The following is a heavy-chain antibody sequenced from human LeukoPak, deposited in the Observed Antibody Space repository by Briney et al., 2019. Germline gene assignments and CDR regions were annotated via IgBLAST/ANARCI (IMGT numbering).Heavy chain of an antibody. D-gene: IGHD6-19*01. CDR2: ISYDGSNK. Sequence: PGGSLRLSCAASGFTFSSYGMHWVRQAPGKGLEWVAVISYDGSNKYYADSVKGRFTISRDNSKNTLYLQMNSLRAEDTAVYYCAKGPRYSSGWYGDAFDIWGQGTMVTVSS. V-gene: IGHV3-30*18. CDR1: GFTFSSYG. J-gene: IGHJ3*02. CDR3: AKGPRYSSGWYGDAFDI.